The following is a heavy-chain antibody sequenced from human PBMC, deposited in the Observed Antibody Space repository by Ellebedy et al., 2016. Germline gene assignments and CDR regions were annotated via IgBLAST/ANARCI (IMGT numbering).Heavy chain of an antibody. CDR1: GSTFSTFW. CDR3: SKGTGWLCDY. V-gene: IGHV3-7*03. Sequence: GGSLRLSCAASGSTFSTFWMTWFRQAPGKGLEWVASIKQDGSQKDSVDSVKGRFTISRDNARNSLYLQMKSLRAEDTAMYYCSKGTGWLCDYWGQGILVTVSS. D-gene: IGHD2-21*01. J-gene: IGHJ4*02. CDR2: IKQDGSQK.